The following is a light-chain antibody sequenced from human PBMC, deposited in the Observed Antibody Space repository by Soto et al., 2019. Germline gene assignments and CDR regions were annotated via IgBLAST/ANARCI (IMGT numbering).Light chain of an antibody. CDR3: QHYGSSPYT. CDR2: GAL. J-gene: IGKJ2*01. CDR1: QSVSSTY. Sequence: EIVLTQSPGTLSLSPGERATLSCRASQSVSSTYLGWYQQKPGQAPRLLIYGALSRVTGIPDRFSGSGSGTDYTLTITRLEPEDFAVYYCQHYGSSPYTFGQGTKLEIK. V-gene: IGKV3-20*01.